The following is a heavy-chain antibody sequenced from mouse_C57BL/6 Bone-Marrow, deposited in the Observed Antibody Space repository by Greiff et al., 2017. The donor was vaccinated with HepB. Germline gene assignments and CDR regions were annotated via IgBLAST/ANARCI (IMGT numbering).Heavy chain of an antibody. J-gene: IGHJ4*01. Sequence: QVQLKESGPGLVAPSQSLSITCTVSGFSLTSYGVDWVRQSPGKGLEWLGVIWGVGSTNYNSALKSRLSISKDNSKSEVFLKMNSLQTDDTAMYYCARNYGNSKGYYAMDYWGQGTSVTVSS. CDR2: IWGVGST. V-gene: IGHV2-6*01. D-gene: IGHD1-1*01. CDR1: GFSLTSYG. CDR3: ARNYGNSKGYYAMDY.